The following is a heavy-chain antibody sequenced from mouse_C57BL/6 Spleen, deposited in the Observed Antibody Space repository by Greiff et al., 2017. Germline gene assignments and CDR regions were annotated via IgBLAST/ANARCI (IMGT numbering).Heavy chain of an antibody. J-gene: IGHJ4*01. V-gene: IGHV1-22*01. Sequence: VQLQQSGPELVKPGASVKMSCKASGYTFTDYNMHWVKQSHGKSLEWIGYINPNNGVTSYNQKFKGKATLTVNKTYSTAYMELRSLTSEDSAVYYCAREMIYDGYYANVVYAMDYWGQGTSVTVSS. D-gene: IGHD2-3*01. CDR2: INPNNGVT. CDR3: AREMIYDGYYANVVYAMDY. CDR1: GYTFTDYN.